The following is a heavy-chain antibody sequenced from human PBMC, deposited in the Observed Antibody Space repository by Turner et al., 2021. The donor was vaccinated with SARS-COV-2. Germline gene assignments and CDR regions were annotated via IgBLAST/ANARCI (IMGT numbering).Heavy chain of an antibody. CDR1: GFTFSSYW. J-gene: IGHJ6*02. D-gene: IGHD6-13*01. V-gene: IGHV3-74*01. CDR2: INSDGSCT. Sequence: EVQLVESGGGLVQPGGSLRLSCAASGFTFSSYWMHWVRQAPGKGLVWVSRINSDGSCTSYADSGKGRFTISRDNAKNTLSLQMNSLRAEDTAVYYCARDRAAAVLYYYYGMDVWGQGTTVTVSS. CDR3: ARDRAAAVLYYYYGMDV.